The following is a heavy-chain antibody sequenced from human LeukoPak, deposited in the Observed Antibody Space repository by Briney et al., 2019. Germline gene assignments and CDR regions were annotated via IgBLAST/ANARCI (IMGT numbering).Heavy chain of an antibody. Sequence: SETLSLTCTVSGGSISSYYWNWIRQPPGKGLEWIGEINHSGSTNYNPSLKSRVTISVDTSKNQFSLKLSSVTAADTAVYYCARHQDTAMVYDYWGQGTLVTVSS. CDR3: ARHQDTAMVYDY. CDR2: INHSGST. CDR1: GGSISSYY. J-gene: IGHJ4*02. D-gene: IGHD5-18*01. V-gene: IGHV4-34*01.